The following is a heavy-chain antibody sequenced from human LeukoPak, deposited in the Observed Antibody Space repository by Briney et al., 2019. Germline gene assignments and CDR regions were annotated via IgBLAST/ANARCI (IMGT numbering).Heavy chain of an antibody. CDR1: GGSVSSGSYF. D-gene: IGHD6-19*01. CDR3: ARVGWAPTH. CDR2: FYYTGTT. Sequence: SETLSLSRTVSGGSVSSGSYFWSWIRQPPGKGLEWIGYFYYTGTTDYNPSLKSRVTISVDTSKNQFSLKLNSVAAADTAVYYCARVGWAPTHLGQGTLVTVSS. V-gene: IGHV4-61*01. J-gene: IGHJ4*02.